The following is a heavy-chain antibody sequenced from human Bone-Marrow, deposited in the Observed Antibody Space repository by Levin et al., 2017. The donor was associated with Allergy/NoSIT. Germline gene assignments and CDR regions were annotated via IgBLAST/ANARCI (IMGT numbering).Heavy chain of an antibody. CDR1: GGSISSSNW. V-gene: IGHV4-4*02. J-gene: IGHJ6*02. CDR2: IYHSGST. CDR3: AREGWSGGSCYRYYYYGMDG. Sequence: SETLSLTCAVSGGSISSSNWWSWVRQPPGKGLEWIGEIYHSGSTNYNPALKSRVTISVDKSKNQFSLKLSSVTAADTAVYYCAREGWSGGSCYRYYYYGMDGWGQGTTVTVSS. D-gene: IGHD2-15*01.